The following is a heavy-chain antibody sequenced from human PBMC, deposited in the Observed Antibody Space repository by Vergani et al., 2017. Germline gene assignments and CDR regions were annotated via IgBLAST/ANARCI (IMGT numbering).Heavy chain of an antibody. CDR3: ARADRAVVTQPFDY. D-gene: IGHD4-23*01. CDR2: IYYSGST. J-gene: IGHJ4*02. V-gene: IGHV4-30-4*08. Sequence: QVQLKESGPGLVKTSQTLSLTCTVSGGSISSGDYYWSWIRQPPGKGLEWIGYIYYSGSTYYNPSLKSRVTISVDTAKNQFSLKLSSVTAADTAVYYCARADRAVVTQPFDYWGQGTLVTVSS. CDR1: GGSISSGDYY.